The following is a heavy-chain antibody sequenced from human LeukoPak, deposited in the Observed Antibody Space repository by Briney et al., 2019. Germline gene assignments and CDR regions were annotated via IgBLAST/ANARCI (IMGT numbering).Heavy chain of an antibody. CDR3: AKEPRHCGGDCFSLLDY. D-gene: IGHD2-21*02. CDR2: ILYDGSAK. J-gene: IGHJ4*02. CDR1: GFTFSNYG. Sequence: GGSLRLSCAASGFTFSNYGMHWVRQAPGKGLEWVAVILYDGSAKYYADSVRGRFTISRDNSKNTLYLQMNSLRAEDTAVFYCAKEPRHCGGDCFSLLDYWGQGTLVTVSS. V-gene: IGHV3-33*06.